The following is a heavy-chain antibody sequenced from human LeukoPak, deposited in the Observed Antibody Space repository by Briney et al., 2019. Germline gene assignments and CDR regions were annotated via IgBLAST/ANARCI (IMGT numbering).Heavy chain of an antibody. Sequence: GGSLRLSCEASGFKLDDYAMHWVRQAPPKDPAWVSGVSWDSRSVAYADSVRGRFTISRDNAKNSLYLQMNSLTTEDTAFYHCAKGASHGIHYWFDPWGQGTLVTVST. V-gene: IGHV3-9*01. CDR1: GFKLDDYA. CDR3: AKGASHGIHYWFDP. CDR2: VSWDSRSV. J-gene: IGHJ5*01. D-gene: IGHD1-14*01.